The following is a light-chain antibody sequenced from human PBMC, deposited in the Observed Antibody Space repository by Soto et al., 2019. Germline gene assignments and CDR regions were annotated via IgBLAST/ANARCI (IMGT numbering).Light chain of an antibody. J-gene: IGLJ1*01. CDR1: SSDLGAYNY. V-gene: IGLV2-14*01. Sequence: QSVLTQPASVSGSLGQSITISCAGISSDLGAYNYVSWYQHHPGKAPRLVIYEVTNRPSGVSNRFSGSKSGNTASLTISGLQAEDEADYYCNSFTDSSLYVFGTGTKLTVL. CDR2: EVT. CDR3: NSFTDSSLYV.